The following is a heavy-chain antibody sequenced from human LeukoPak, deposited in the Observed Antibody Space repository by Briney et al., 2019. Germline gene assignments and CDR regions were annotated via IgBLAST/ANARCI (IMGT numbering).Heavy chain of an antibody. CDR3: ARDKFLDWYFDL. J-gene: IGHJ2*01. D-gene: IGHD3-3*01. Sequence: SETLSLTCTVSGASISSYYWSWLRQPPGKGLEYIGYTHYSGSTNYNPSLKSRVTISLDTSGNQFSLKLSSVTAADTAVYYCARDKFLDWYFDLWGRGTLVTVSS. CDR1: GASISSYY. CDR2: THYSGST. V-gene: IGHV4-59*01.